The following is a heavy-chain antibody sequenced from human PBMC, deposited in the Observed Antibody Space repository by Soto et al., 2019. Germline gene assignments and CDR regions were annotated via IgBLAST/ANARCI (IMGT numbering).Heavy chain of an antibody. CDR2: ISAYNGNT. Sequence: ASVKVSFKASGYTFTSYGISWLRQAPGQGLEWMGWISAYNGNTNYAQKLQGRVTMTTDTSTSTAYMELRSLRSADTAVYYCAREGPVAGTPLPEYYYGMDVWGQGTTVTVS. D-gene: IGHD6-19*01. CDR1: GYTFTSYG. J-gene: IGHJ6*02. V-gene: IGHV1-18*01. CDR3: AREGPVAGTPLPEYYYGMDV.